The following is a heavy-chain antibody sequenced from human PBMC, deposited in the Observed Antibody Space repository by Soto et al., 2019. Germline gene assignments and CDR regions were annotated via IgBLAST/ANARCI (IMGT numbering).Heavy chain of an antibody. J-gene: IGHJ4*02. CDR2: ISGSGITT. Sequence: VGSLRLSCASSVFTFSSYAMSCVRQAPGRCLEWVSAISGSGITTYYADSVKGRFTISRDNSKNTLYLQMNSLRAEDTAVYYCARGLHSLFDYWGQGTLVTVSS. V-gene: IGHV3-23*01. CDR1: VFTFSSYA. D-gene: IGHD2-21*01. CDR3: ARGLHSLFDY.